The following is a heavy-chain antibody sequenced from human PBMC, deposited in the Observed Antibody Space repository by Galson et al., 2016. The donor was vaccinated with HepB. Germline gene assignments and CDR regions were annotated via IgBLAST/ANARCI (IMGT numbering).Heavy chain of an antibody. J-gene: IGHJ3*01. V-gene: IGHV4/OR15-8*02. D-gene: IGHD2-21*01. Sequence: SETLSLTCSISGVSVNSLTWWTWVRLPPGRGLEWIGQISHPGNTNYNPSLRSRVTVSLDGSRNHFSLTLTSVTAADTAVYYCAKGPPEGCGGGTCYIGAFDLWGQGTMVTVSS. CDR3: AKGPPEGCGGGTCYIGAFDL. CDR2: ISHPGNT. CDR1: GVSVNSLTW.